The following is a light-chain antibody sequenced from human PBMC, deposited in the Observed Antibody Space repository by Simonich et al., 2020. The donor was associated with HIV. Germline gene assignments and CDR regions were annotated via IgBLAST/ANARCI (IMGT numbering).Light chain of an antibody. CDR2: AAS. J-gene: IGKJ1*01. CDR3: QQYNNWWT. CDR1: QGISNS. Sequence: DIQMTQSPSSLSASVGARVTITCRASQGISNSLAWYQQKPGKAPKLLLYAASRLESGVPSRFSGSGSGTDYTLTISSMQSEDFAVYYCQQYNNWWTFGQGTKVEIK. V-gene: IGKV1-NL1*01.